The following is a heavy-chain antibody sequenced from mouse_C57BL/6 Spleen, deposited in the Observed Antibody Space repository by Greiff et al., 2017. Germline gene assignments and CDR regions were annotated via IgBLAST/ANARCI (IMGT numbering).Heavy chain of an antibody. Sequence: VQLQESGPGLVQPSQSLSITCTVSGFSLTSYGVHWVRQSPGQGLEWLGVIWRGGSTDYNAAFMSRLSITKDNSKSQVFFKMNSLQADDTAIYYCLYSNYFYALDYWGQGTSVTVSS. D-gene: IGHD2-5*01. V-gene: IGHV2-5*01. CDR2: IWRGGST. CDR3: LYSNYFYALDY. J-gene: IGHJ4*01. CDR1: GFSLTSYG.